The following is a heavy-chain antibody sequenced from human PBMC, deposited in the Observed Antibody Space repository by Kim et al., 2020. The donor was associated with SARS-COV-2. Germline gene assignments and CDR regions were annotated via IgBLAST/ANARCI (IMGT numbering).Heavy chain of an antibody. CDR2: ISAYNGNT. J-gene: IGHJ2*01. CDR1: GYTFTSYG. D-gene: IGHD6-13*01. Sequence: ASVKVSCKASGYTFTSYGISWVRQAPGQGLEWMGWISAYNGNTNYAQKLQGRVTMTTDTSTSTAYMELRSLRSDDTAVYYCARDHEYSSSWYAEGWYFDLWGRGTLVTVSS. V-gene: IGHV1-18*01. CDR3: ARDHEYSSSWYAEGWYFDL.